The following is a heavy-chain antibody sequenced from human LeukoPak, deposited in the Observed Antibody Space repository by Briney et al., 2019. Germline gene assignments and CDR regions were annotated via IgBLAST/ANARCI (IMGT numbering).Heavy chain of an antibody. CDR2: IKQDGSEK. CDR1: GFTFSDYC. Sequence: GGSLRLSCVASGFTFSDYCMSWVRQAPRKGLEWVANIKQDGSEKYYVDSVKGRFTISRDNSKNTLYLQMNSLRAEDTAVYYCANGYCTNGICYPYYYYYMDVWGKGTTVTVSS. CDR3: ANGYCTNGICYPYYYYYMDV. J-gene: IGHJ6*03. V-gene: IGHV3-7*01. D-gene: IGHD2-8*01.